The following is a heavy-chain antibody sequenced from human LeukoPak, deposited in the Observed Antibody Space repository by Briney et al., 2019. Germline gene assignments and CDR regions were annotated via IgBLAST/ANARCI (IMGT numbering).Heavy chain of an antibody. J-gene: IGHJ4*02. Sequence: SVKVSCKASGFTFTSSAVQWVRQARGQRLEWIGWIVVGSGNTNYAQKFQERVTITRDMSTSTAYMELNSLRAEDTAVYYCARGHSSSWYDISGRFDYWGQGTLVTVSS. CDR1: GFTFTSSA. V-gene: IGHV1-58*01. CDR2: IVVGSGNT. CDR3: ARGHSSSWYDISGRFDY. D-gene: IGHD6-13*01.